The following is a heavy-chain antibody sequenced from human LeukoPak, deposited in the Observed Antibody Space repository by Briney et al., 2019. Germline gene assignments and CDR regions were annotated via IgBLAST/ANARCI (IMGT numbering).Heavy chain of an antibody. Sequence: ASVKVSCKASGYTFTGYYIHWVRQAPGQGLEWMGWINPNSGGTNYAQKFQGRVTMTRDTSISTAYMDLSGLRSDDTAMYYCARGITTGAPYWGQGTLVTVSS. CDR2: INPNSGGT. CDR1: GYTFTGYY. V-gene: IGHV1-2*02. J-gene: IGHJ4*02. CDR3: ARGITTGAPY. D-gene: IGHD1-1*01.